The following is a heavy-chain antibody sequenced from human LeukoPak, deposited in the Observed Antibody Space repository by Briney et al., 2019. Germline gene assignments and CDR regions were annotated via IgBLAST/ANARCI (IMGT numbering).Heavy chain of an antibody. CDR3: ARVGYSSSWHSGSAFDF. Sequence: GGSLRLSCAASGFTLSSYEMNWVRQAPGKGLEWVAYISNSESSIKYADSVKGRFTISRDNAKKSLYLQMNSLRVEDTAVHYCARVGYSSSWHSGSAFDFWGQGTMVTVSS. CDR1: GFTLSSYE. CDR2: ISNSESSI. J-gene: IGHJ3*01. D-gene: IGHD6-13*01. V-gene: IGHV3-48*03.